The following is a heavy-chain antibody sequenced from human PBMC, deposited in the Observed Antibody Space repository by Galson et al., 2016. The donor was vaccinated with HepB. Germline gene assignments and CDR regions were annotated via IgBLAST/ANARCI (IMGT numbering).Heavy chain of an antibody. CDR1: GFTSSNHW. CDR3: ARIIHPFGEFDS. Sequence: SLRLSCAASGFTSSNHWMSWVRQAPGRGLEWVAGISEDGRKKDYLESVKGRFTISRDNAKNSLYLQMDNLRAEDTAVYYCARIIHPFGEFDSWGQGTLVTVAS. D-gene: IGHD3-16*01. J-gene: IGHJ4*02. V-gene: IGHV3-7*01. CDR2: ISEDGRKK.